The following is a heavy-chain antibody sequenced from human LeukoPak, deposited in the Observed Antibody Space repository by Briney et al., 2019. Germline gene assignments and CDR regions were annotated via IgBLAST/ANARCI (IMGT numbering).Heavy chain of an antibody. CDR2: INPSGDGT. CDR1: GGTFSSYA. Sequence: ASVKVSCTASGGTFSSYAISWVRQAPGQGLEWMGVINPSGDGTNYPQRFQGRVTLTRDTSTSTVYMELSSLRSEDTAIYYCAKETPNTGWFDPWGQGTLVTVSS. CDR3: AKETPNTGWFDP. V-gene: IGHV1-46*01. D-gene: IGHD1-14*01. J-gene: IGHJ5*02.